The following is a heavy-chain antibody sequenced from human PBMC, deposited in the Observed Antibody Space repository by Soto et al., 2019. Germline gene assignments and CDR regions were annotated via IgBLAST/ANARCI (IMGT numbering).Heavy chain of an antibody. V-gene: IGHV3-7*01. CDR1: GFTFSSYW. CDR2: IKQDGSEK. CDR3: ARDCGGDCYSKGGDAFDI. D-gene: IGHD2-21*01. J-gene: IGHJ3*02. Sequence: GGSLRLSCAASGFTFSSYWMSWVRQAPGKGLEWVANIKQDGSEKYYVDSVKGRFTISRDNAKNSLYLQMNSLRAEDTDVYYCARDCGGDCYSKGGDAFDIWGQGTMVTVSS.